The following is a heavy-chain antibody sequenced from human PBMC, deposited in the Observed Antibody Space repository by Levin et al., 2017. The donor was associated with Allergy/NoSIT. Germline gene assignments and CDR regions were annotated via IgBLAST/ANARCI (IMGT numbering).Heavy chain of an antibody. CDR3: ARTVPAATLYYYYYYMDV. J-gene: IGHJ6*03. Sequence: PSETLSLTCAVYGGSFSGYYWSWIRQPPGKGLEWIGEINHSGSTNYNPSLKSRVTISVDTSKNQFSLKLSSVTAADTAVYYCARTVPAATLYYYYYYMDVWGKGTTVTVSS. D-gene: IGHD2-2*01. CDR1: GGSFSGYY. CDR2: INHSGST. V-gene: IGHV4-34*01.